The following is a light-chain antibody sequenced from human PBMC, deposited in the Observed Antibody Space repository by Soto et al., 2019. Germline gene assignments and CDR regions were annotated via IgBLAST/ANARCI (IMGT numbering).Light chain of an antibody. V-gene: IGKV1-39*01. CDR1: QTISNY. CDR2: AAS. CDR3: QQSYSTPR. Sequence: DIQMTQSPSSLSASVGYRVTITCRASQTISNYLNWYQQQPGKAPKLLIYAASSLQSGVPSRFSGSGSGTDFALTITSLQAEDFATYYCQQSYSTPRFGGGTKVDIK. J-gene: IGKJ4*01.